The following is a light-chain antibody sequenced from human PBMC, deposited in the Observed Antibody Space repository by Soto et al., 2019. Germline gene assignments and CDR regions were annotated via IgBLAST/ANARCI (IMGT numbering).Light chain of an antibody. CDR1: GSNIGSYT. Sequence: QFVLTQPPSTSGTPGQRVTISCSGSGSNIGSYTVNWYQQVPGTAPKLLIYSNNQRPSGVPDRFSASKSGTSVSLAITGLQSDDEADYYCAAWDDSLNGVVFGGGTKLTVL. CDR3: AAWDDSLNGVV. CDR2: SNN. J-gene: IGLJ2*01. V-gene: IGLV1-44*01.